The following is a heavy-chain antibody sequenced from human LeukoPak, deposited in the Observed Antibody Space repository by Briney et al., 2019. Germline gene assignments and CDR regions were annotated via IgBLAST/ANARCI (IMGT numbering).Heavy chain of an antibody. Sequence: GGSLRLSCAASGFTFSSYALHWVRQALGKGLEYVSAISSNGGSTYYANSVKGRFTISRDNSKNTLYLQMNSLRAEDTAVYYCASRDKGYYYGMDVWGQGTTVTVSS. CDR3: ASRDKGYYYGMDV. D-gene: IGHD5-24*01. V-gene: IGHV3-64*01. CDR1: GFTFSSYA. CDR2: ISSNGGST. J-gene: IGHJ6*02.